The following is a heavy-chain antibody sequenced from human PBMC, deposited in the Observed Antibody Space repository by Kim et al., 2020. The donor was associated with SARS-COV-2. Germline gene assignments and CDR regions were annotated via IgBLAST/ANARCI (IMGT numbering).Heavy chain of an antibody. J-gene: IGHJ6*02. CDR1: GGSFSGHY. D-gene: IGHD2-2*02. CDR3: ARGRAGVVPAPILGIGPHYDYFIMDG. Sequence: SETLSLTCAVYGGSFSGHYWSWIRQPPGKGLEWIGEIHQSGSTNYNPYMKSRVTISIDTSKNQFSLNLSSVAAADTGFYYCARGRAGVVPAPILGIGPHYDYFIMDGWGHGTTVTVSS. CDR2: IHQSGST. V-gene: IGHV4-34*01.